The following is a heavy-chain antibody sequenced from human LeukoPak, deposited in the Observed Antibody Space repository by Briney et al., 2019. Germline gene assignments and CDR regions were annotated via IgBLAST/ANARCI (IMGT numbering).Heavy chain of an antibody. CDR3: AAIVVPAAISLDAFDI. J-gene: IGHJ3*02. CDR2: IRYDGSNK. CDR1: GFTFSSYG. V-gene: IGHV3-30*02. Sequence: PGGSLRLSCAASGFTFSSYGMHWVRQAPGKGLEWVAFIRYDGSNKYYADSVKGRFTISRDNSKNTLYLQMNSQRAEDTAVYYCAAIVVPAAISLDAFDIWGQGTMVTVSS. D-gene: IGHD2-2*01.